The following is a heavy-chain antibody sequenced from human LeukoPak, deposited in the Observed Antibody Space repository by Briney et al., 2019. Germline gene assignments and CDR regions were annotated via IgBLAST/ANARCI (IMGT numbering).Heavy chain of an antibody. J-gene: IGHJ4*02. Sequence: PGGSLRLSCAASGFSFSNSWMTWVRQAPGKGLEWVANINQDGSQRIYVDSVKGRFTLSRDNAKNSLYLQMNSLRAEDTAVYYCARENWANDYWGQGTLVTVSS. CDR2: INQDGSQR. D-gene: IGHD7-27*01. CDR3: ARENWANDY. V-gene: IGHV3-7*01. CDR1: GFSFSNSW.